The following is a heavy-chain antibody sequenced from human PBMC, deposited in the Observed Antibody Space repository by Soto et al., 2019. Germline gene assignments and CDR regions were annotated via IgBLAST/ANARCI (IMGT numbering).Heavy chain of an antibody. J-gene: IGHJ2*01. D-gene: IGHD3-10*01. CDR2: ISGSGGST. Sequence: GGSLRLSCAASWSTFRSYAMSWVRQAPGKGEEWVSAISGSGGSTYYADSMKGRFNISRDNSKITLYLQMNSLRAEDTAVYYATVLNYYGSGSYYNVAYWYFDLWGRSTLVTVSS. CDR1: WSTFRSYA. CDR3: TVLNYYGSGSYYNVAYWYFDL. V-gene: IGHV3-23*01.